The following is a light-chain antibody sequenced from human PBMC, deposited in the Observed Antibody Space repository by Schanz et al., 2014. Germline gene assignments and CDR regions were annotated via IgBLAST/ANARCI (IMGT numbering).Light chain of an antibody. Sequence: EIVLTQSPAPLSLSPGERATLSCRASQSVSRYLAWYQQKPGQAPRLLIYGASNRATGIPARFSGSGSGTEFNLTISSLQSEDFAVYYCQQEGRGHDTVGEGAKLEI. CDR1: QSVSRY. J-gene: IGKJ2*01. V-gene: IGKV3-11*01. CDR3: QQEGRGHDT. CDR2: GAS.